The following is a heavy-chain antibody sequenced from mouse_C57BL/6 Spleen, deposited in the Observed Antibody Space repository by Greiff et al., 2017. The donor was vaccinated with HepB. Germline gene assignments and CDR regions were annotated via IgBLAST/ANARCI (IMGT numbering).Heavy chain of an antibody. Sequence: EVQGVESEGGLVQPGSSMKLSCTASGFTFSDYYMAWVRQVPEKGLEWVANINYDGSSTYYLDSLKSRFIISIDNAKNILYLQMSSLKSEDTATYDCSRDNCYGSSVVAMYYWGHGTSVTVSS. CDR3: SRDNCYGSSVVAMYY. J-gene: IGHJ4*01. V-gene: IGHV5-16*01. CDR2: INYDGSST. D-gene: IGHD1-1*01. CDR1: GFTFSDYY.